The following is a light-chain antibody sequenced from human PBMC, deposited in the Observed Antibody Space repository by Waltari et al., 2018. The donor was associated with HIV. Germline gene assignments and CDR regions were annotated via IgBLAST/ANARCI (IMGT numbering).Light chain of an antibody. V-gene: IGLV2-8*01. Sequence: QSALTQPPSASGSPGQSVTISCTGTSSDIGDYKYVSWYQQHPGKAPKRMSDEVSPRPSGVPDRFSGSKSGNTASLTVSGLQAEDEAYYYCSSYAGSDNYVVFGGGTKLTVL. CDR1: SSDIGDYKY. J-gene: IGLJ2*01. CDR2: EVS. CDR3: SSYAGSDNYVV.